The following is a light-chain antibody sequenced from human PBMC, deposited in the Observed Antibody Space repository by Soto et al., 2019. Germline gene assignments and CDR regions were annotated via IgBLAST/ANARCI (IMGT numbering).Light chain of an antibody. Sequence: EILLTQSPATLSLSPGERATLSCRASQSVSSYLAWYQQKPGQAPRLLIYDASNRATGIPARFSGSGSGTDFTLTISSLEPEDFAVYYCQQFSHWPPITFGQGTRLEIK. CDR2: DAS. V-gene: IGKV3-11*01. CDR1: QSVSSY. J-gene: IGKJ5*01. CDR3: QQFSHWPPIT.